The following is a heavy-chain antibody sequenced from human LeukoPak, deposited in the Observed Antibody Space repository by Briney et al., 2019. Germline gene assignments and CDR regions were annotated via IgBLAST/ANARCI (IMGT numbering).Heavy chain of an antibody. Sequence: GGSLRLSCAASGFTFSSYGMHWVRQAPGKGLEWVAFIRYDGSNKYYADSVKGRFTISRDNSKNTLYLQMNSLRAEDTAVYYCAKDSVERPPYYYYYGMDVWGQGTTVTVSS. D-gene: IGHD3-10*01. CDR3: AKDSVERPPYYYYYGMDV. J-gene: IGHJ6*02. V-gene: IGHV3-30*02. CDR1: GFTFSSYG. CDR2: IRYDGSNK.